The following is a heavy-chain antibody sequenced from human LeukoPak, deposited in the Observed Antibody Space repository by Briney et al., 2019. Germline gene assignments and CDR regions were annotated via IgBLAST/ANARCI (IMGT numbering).Heavy chain of an antibody. CDR3: ARDQGGGTSY. CDR1: GFTFSTYS. Sequence: GGSLRLSCVASGFTFSTYSMNWVRQAPGEGLEWVPYISSLSGTVYYADSVKGRFTISRDNAKNSLYLQMDSLRAEDTAVYYCARDQGGGTSYWGQGTLVTVSS. CDR2: ISSLSGTV. J-gene: IGHJ4*02. V-gene: IGHV3-48*01. D-gene: IGHD1-26*01.